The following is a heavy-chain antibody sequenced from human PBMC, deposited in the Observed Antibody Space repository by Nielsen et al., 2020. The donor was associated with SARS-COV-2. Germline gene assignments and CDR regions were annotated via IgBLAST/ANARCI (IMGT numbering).Heavy chain of an antibody. J-gene: IGHJ4*02. CDR2: IFYSGST. Sequence: SETLSLTCTVSRGSISTYYCSWNRPLPGSGLEWVGYIFYSGSTNNNPSLKRRVTISLDTSKNQFSLRLSSVTAADTAVYYSAREEGYYDSCGYYWVPYYFGYWGQGTLVTVSS. CDR1: RGSISTYY. D-gene: IGHD3-22*01. CDR3: AREEGYYDSCGYYWVPYYFGY. V-gene: IGHV4-59*01.